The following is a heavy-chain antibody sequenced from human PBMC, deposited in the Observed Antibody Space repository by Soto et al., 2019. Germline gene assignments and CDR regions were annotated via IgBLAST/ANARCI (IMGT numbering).Heavy chain of an antibody. Sequence: SVKVSCKASGSTFSSYAISWVRQAPGQGLEWMGGINPIFGTANYAQKFQGRVTITGDTSTSTAYMELSSLRSEDTAVYYCASRYCSGGSCSTPEYFQHWGQGTLVTVSS. CDR3: ASRYCSGGSCSTPEYFQH. CDR1: GSTFSSYA. CDR2: INPIFGTA. J-gene: IGHJ1*01. V-gene: IGHV1-69*06. D-gene: IGHD2-15*01.